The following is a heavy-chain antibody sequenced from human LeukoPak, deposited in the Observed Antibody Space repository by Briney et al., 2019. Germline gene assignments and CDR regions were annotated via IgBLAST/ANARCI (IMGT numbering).Heavy chain of an antibody. J-gene: IGHJ4*02. CDR3: ARGADSSGYYSIFYFDY. CDR2: LYYSGST. V-gene: IGHV4-59*01. Sequence: SETLSLTCTVSGGSISSYYWNWIRQPPGKGLEWIGYLYYSGSTNYNPSLKSRVTISVDTSKNQFSLKLSSVTAADTAVYYCARGADSSGYYSIFYFDYWGQGTLVTV. CDR1: GGSISSYY. D-gene: IGHD3-22*01.